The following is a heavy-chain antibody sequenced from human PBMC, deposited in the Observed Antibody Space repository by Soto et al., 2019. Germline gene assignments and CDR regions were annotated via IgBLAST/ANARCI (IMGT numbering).Heavy chain of an antibody. D-gene: IGHD3-22*01. J-gene: IGHJ4*02. CDR1: GYSFSYYG. CDR3: ARDRLRGYDSSGFYS. V-gene: IGHV1-18*01. Sequence: SVKVSCNASGYSFSYYGINWVRQAPGQGLEWMGWINTKTGHRNYAQKFEDRLTMTTATSTNTVYMELKRLRSDDTAVYYCARDRLRGYDSSGFYSWGQGTPVTVSS. CDR2: INTKTGHR.